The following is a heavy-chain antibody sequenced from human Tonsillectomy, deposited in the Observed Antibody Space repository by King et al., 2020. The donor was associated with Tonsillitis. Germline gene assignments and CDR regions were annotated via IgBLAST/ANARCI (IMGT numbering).Heavy chain of an antibody. D-gene: IGHD2-15*01. J-gene: IGHJ6*02. V-gene: IGHV3-73*01. CDR3: TRRVVVAAMGMDV. CDR2: IRTKANSYAT. CDR1: GFTISGSA. Sequence: VQLVESGGGLVQPGGSLKLSCAASGFTISGSAMHWVRQASGKGLEWVGRIRTKANSYATVYAASVKGRFTISRNDSKNTAYLQMNSLKTEDTAVYYCTRRVVVAAMGMDVWGQGTTVTVSS.